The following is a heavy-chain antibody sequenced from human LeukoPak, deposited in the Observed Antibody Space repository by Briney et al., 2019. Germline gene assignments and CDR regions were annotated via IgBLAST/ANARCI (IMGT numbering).Heavy chain of an antibody. CDR2: ISASGGST. CDR3: ARVSYYYGSGSYRPTAVYYFDY. Sequence: GGTLRLSCAASEFTFSSYAMSWVRQAPGKGLEWVSAISASGGSTYYADSVKGRFTISRDNAKNTLYLQMNSLRAEDTAVYYCARVSYYYGSGSYRPTAVYYFDYWGQGTLVTVSS. V-gene: IGHV3-23*01. CDR1: EFTFSSYA. J-gene: IGHJ4*02. D-gene: IGHD3-10*01.